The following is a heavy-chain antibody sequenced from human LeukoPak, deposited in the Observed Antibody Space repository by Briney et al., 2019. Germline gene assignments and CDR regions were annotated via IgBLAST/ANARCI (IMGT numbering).Heavy chain of an antibody. CDR2: IYTSGST. CDR1: GGSISSGSYY. V-gene: IGHV4-61*02. J-gene: IGHJ4*02. D-gene: IGHD2-21*02. CDR3: ARRAVVTAYYFDH. Sequence: SQTLSLTCTVSGGSISSGSYYWSWIRQPAGKGLEWIGRIYTSGSTNYNPSLKSRVTISIDTSKSQSSLQLSSVTAADTAVYYCARRAVVTAYYFDHWGQGTLVTVSS.